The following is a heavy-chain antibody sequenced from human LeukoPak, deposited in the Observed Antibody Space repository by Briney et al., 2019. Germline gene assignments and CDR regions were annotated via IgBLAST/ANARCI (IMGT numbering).Heavy chain of an antibody. D-gene: IGHD4-11*01. J-gene: IGHJ5*02. CDR1: GGSISSGDYY. CDR3: ASYSTSGFDP. CDR2: TYYSGST. Sequence: SETLSLTCTVSGGSISSGDYYWSWIRQPPGKGLEWIGYTYYSGSTYYNPSLKSRVTISVDTSKNQFSLKLSSVTAADTAVCYCASYSTSGFDPWGQGTLVTVSS. V-gene: IGHV4-30-4*08.